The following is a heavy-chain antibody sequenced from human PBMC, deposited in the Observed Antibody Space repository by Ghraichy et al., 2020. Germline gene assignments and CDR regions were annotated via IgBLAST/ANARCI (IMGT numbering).Heavy chain of an antibody. CDR2: IYYSGST. J-gene: IGHJ4*02. D-gene: IGHD3-10*01. Sequence: SETLSLTCTVSGGSISSGGYYWSWIRQHPGKGLEWIGYIYYSGSTYYNPSLKSRVTISVDTSKNQFSLKLSSVTAADTAVYYCARASFSYGSGSYAFDYWGQGTLVTVSS. CDR3: ARASFSYGSGSYAFDY. V-gene: IGHV4-31*03. CDR1: GGSISSGGYY.